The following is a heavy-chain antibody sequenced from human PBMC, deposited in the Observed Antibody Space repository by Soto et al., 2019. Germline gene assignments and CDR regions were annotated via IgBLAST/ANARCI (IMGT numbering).Heavy chain of an antibody. CDR1: GFTFSSYA. CDR3: AKGRYCSSTSCPYGAWFDP. J-gene: IGHJ5*02. Sequence: PGGSLRLCCAASGFTFSSYAMSWVRKDPGKGLEWVSAISGSGGSTYYADSVKGRFTISRDDSKNTLYLQMNSPRAEDTAVYYCAKGRYCSSTSCPYGAWFDPWGQGTLVTVSS. CDR2: ISGSGGST. D-gene: IGHD2-2*01. V-gene: IGHV3-23*01.